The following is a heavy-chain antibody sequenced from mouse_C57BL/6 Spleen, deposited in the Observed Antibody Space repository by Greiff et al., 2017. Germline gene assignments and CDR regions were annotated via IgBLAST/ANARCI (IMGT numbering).Heavy chain of an antibody. D-gene: IGHD2-4*01. CDR2: IDPEDGDT. V-gene: IGHV14-1*01. CDR3: TPYDYDRGGYAMDY. CDR1: GFNIKDYY. Sequence: EVKLQESGAELVRPGASVKLSCTASGFNIKDYYMHWVKQRPEQGLEWIGRIDPEDGDTEYAPKFQGKATMTADTSSNTAYLQLSSLTSEDTAVYYCTPYDYDRGGYAMDYWGQGTSVTVSS. J-gene: IGHJ4*01.